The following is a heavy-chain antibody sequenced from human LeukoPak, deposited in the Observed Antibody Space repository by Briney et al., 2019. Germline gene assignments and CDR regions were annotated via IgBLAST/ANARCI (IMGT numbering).Heavy chain of an antibody. V-gene: IGHV4-34*01. D-gene: IGHD6-6*01. CDR1: GGSFSGYY. CDR3: ARDGDSSSSYDY. CDR2: INHSGST. J-gene: IGHJ4*02. Sequence: SETLSLTCAVYGGSFSGYYWSWIRQPPGKGLEWIGEINHSGSTNYNPSLKSRVTISVDTSKNQFSLKLSSVTAADTAVYYCARDGDSSSSYDYWGQGTLVTVSS.